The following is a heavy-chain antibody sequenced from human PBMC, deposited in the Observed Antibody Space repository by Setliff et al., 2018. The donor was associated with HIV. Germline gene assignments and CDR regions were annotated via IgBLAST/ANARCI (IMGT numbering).Heavy chain of an antibody. V-gene: IGHV4-39*07. CDR3: ARRDRSGFYYWYFDL. CDR2: INHSGST. Sequence: PSETLSLTCTVSGYSISSSSYYWDWIRQPPGKGLEWIGEINHSGSTNYNPSLKSRVTISVDTSKNQFSLKLSSVTAADTAVYYCARRDRSGFYYWYFDLWGRGTLVTVSS. CDR1: GYSISSSSYY. D-gene: IGHD3-22*01. J-gene: IGHJ2*01.